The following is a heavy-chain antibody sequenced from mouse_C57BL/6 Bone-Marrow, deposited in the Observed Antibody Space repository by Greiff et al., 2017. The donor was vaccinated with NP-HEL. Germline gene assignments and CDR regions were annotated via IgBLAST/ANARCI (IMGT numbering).Heavy chain of an antibody. Sequence: VKLQQPGAELVKPGASVKLSCKASGYTFTSYWMQWVKQRPGQGLEWIGEIDPSDSYTNYNQKFKGKATLTVDTSSSTAYMQLSSLTSEDSAVYYCARRGTAQATYYFDYWGQGTTLTVSS. CDR3: ARRGTAQATYYFDY. CDR2: IDPSDSYT. J-gene: IGHJ2*01. V-gene: IGHV1-50*01. D-gene: IGHD3-2*02. CDR1: GYTFTSYW.